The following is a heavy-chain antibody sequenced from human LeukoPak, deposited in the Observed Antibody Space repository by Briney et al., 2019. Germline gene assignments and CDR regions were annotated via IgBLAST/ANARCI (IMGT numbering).Heavy chain of an antibody. V-gene: IGHV3-21*01. Sequence: GGSLRLSCAASGFTFSSYAMSWVRQAPGKGLEWVASIYFSGNFIVYADSVKGRFTISRDNANNSVYLQMSSLTVDDTAVYYCAREFNVIGNFDYWGQGTLVTVSS. CDR1: GFTFSSYA. D-gene: IGHD3-10*01. J-gene: IGHJ4*02. CDR2: IYFSGNFI. CDR3: AREFNVIGNFDY.